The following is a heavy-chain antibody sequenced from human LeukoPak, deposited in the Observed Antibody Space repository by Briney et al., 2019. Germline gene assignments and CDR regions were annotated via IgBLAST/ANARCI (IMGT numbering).Heavy chain of an antibody. Sequence: GASVKVSCKASGGTFSSYAISWVRQAPGQGLEWRGGIIPIFGSTNYAQKFQGRVTITADKSTTTVYMELRSLRSEDTAVYYCARPRFPYYRLSGPDYYYMDVWGKGATVTVSS. CDR3: ARPRFPYYRLSGPDYYYMDV. CDR2: IIPIFGST. CDR1: GGTFSSYA. J-gene: IGHJ6*03. D-gene: IGHD3-10*01. V-gene: IGHV1-69*06.